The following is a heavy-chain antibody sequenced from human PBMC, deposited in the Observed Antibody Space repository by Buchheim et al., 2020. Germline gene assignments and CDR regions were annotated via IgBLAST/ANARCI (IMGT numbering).Heavy chain of an antibody. CDR3: AKLEGLFSNSRFDVEALGMDV. CDR2: ISGSGGST. D-gene: IGHD3-3*01. V-gene: IGHV3-23*01. Sequence: EVQLLESGGGLVQPGGSLRLSCAASGFTFSSYAMSWVRQAPGKGLEWVSAISGSGGSTYYADSVKGRFTISRDNSKNTLYLQMNSLRAEDTAVYYCAKLEGLFSNSRFDVEALGMDVWGQGTT. CDR1: GFTFSSYA. J-gene: IGHJ6*02.